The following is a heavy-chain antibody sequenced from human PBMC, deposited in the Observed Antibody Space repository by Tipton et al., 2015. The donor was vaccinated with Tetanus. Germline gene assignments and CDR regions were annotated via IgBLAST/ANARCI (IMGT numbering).Heavy chain of an antibody. CDR3: TTRPPPYGDYYFDY. D-gene: IGHD4-17*01. CDR2: ISGRDGNT. Sequence: SLRLSCAASGFTFSSYAMNWVRQAPGKGLEWVAAISGRDGNTYYADSVRGRFTISRDNSKNTLYLQMNSLKTEDTALYYCTTRPPPYGDYYFDYWGQGALVTVSS. CDR1: GFTFSSYA. V-gene: IGHV3-23*01. J-gene: IGHJ4*02.